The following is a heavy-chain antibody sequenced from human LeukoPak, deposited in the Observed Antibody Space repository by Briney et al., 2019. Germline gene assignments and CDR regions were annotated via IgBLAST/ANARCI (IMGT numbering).Heavy chain of an antibody. V-gene: IGHV4-59*01. CDR2: IYYSGST. CDR1: GGSISSYY. Sequence: SETLSLTCTVSGGSISSYYWSWIRQPPGKGLEWIGYIYYSGSTTYNPSLKSRVTISVDTSKNQFSLKLSSVTAADTAVYYCAGDSDGNDAFDIWGQGTMVTVSS. CDR3: AGDSDGNDAFDI. D-gene: IGHD6-13*01. J-gene: IGHJ3*02.